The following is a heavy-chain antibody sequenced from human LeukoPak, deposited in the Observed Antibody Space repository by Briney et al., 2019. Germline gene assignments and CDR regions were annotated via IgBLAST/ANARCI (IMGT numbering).Heavy chain of an antibody. CDR1: GFTFDDYA. CDR2: ISWNSGSI. J-gene: IGHJ4*02. Sequence: GGSLRLSCAASGFTFDDYAMHWVRQAPGKGLEWVSGISWNSGSIGYADSVKGRFTISRDNAKNSLYLQMNSLRAEDTALYYCAKDKTEYSSGWYGHWGQGTLVTVSS. V-gene: IGHV3-9*01. CDR3: AKDKTEYSSGWYGH. D-gene: IGHD6-19*01.